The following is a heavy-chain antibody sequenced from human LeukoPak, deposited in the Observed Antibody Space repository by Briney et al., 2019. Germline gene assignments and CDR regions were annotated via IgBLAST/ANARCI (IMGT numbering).Heavy chain of an antibody. V-gene: IGHV4-59*01. J-gene: IGHJ4*02. D-gene: IGHD6-13*01. CDR1: GGSISSYY. CDR2: IYYSGST. Sequence: SETLSLTCIVSGGSISSYYWSWIRQPPGKGLEWIGYIYYSGSTNYNPSLKSRVTISVDTSKNQFSLKLSSVTAADTAVYYCARTLPRYSSSWYYFDYWGQGTLVTVSS. CDR3: ARTLPRYSSSWYYFDY.